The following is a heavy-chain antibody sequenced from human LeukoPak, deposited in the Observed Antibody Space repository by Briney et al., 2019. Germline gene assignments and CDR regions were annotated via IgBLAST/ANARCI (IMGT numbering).Heavy chain of an antibody. CDR1: GGSISSSSYS. D-gene: IGHD3-3*01. CDR2: IYYSGST. Sequence: PSETLSLTCTVSGGSISSSSYSWGWIRQPPGKGLEWIGSIYYSGSTYYNPSLKSRVTISVDTSKNQFSLKLSSVTAADTAVYYCARRNLITYYDFWSGYIDAWGQGTLVTVSS. V-gene: IGHV4-39*01. J-gene: IGHJ5*02. CDR3: ARRNLITYYDFWSGYIDA.